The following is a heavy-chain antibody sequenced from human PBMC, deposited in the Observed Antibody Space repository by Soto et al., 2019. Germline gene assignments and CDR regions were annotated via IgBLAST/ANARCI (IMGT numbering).Heavy chain of an antibody. J-gene: IGHJ4*02. CDR2: IWYDGSNK. CDR1: GFTFSSYG. D-gene: IGHD6-19*01. CDR3: ARTNRSGFYFDY. Sequence: GGSLRLSCAASGFTFSSYGMHWVRQAPGKGLEWVAVIWYDGSNKYYADSVKGRFTISRDNSKNTLYLQMNSLRAEDTAVYYCARTNRSGFYFDYWGQGTLVTVSS. V-gene: IGHV3-33*01.